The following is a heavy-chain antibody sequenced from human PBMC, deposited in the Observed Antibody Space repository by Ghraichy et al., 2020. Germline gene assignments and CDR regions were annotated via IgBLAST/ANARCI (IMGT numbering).Heavy chain of an antibody. Sequence: LSLTCAASGFTFSGSDVQWVRQASGKGLEWVGRLRDATNTYATAYAASMKGRFSISRDDSKITAYLQMDSLKTEDTAVYYCSRTFYDSGSSDVVFDIWGQGTMVTVSS. D-gene: IGHD3-10*01. J-gene: IGHJ3*02. CDR2: LRDATNTYAT. CDR3: SRTFYDSGSSDVVFDI. CDR1: GFTFSGSD. V-gene: IGHV3-73*01.